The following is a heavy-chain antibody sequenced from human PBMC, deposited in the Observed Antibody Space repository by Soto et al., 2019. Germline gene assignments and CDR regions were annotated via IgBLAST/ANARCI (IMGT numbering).Heavy chain of an antibody. CDR3: ARGGYSSTWSNLLDRSGLDV. CDR1: GGTFSSYA. Sequence: SVKVSCKTSGGTFSSYAISWVRQAPGQGLEWMGGIVPLFRTTNYAQKFQGRVTITADTSTYTVHMELSGLRSGDTAVYYCARGGYSSTWSNLLDRSGLDVWGQGTTVTVSS. V-gene: IGHV1-69*06. CDR2: IVPLFRTT. J-gene: IGHJ6*02. D-gene: IGHD6-13*01.